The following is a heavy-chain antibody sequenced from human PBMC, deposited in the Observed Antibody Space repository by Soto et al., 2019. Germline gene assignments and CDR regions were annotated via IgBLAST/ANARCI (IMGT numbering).Heavy chain of an antibody. J-gene: IGHJ6*02. D-gene: IGHD3-3*01. CDR2: IYHSGST. CDR1: GDSISSSNW. V-gene: IGHV4-4*02. CDR3: ARDQIFGVVRTHYYYAMDV. Sequence: QVQLQESGPGLVKPSETPSLTCAVSGDSISSSNWWSWVRQSPGKGLEWIGEIYHSGSTNYNPSLMSRVTISLDKSKNQFSLRLRSVTAADTAVYYCARDQIFGVVRTHYYYAMDVWGQGTTVTVSS.